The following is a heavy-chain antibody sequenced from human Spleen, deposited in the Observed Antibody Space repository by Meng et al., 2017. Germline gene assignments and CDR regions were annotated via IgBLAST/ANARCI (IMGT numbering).Heavy chain of an antibody. J-gene: IGHJ4*02. CDR3: AKIDSGSYGVGYFDY. V-gene: IGHV3-23*01. CDR1: GFSFNTYA. D-gene: IGHD1-26*01. CDR2: ISGGGGTT. Sequence: GESLKISCAGSGFSFNTYAMSWVRQAPGKGLEWVSFISGGGGTTYFADSVRGRFSISRDNSNNILYLQMDSLRTEDTAVYYCAKIDSGSYGVGYFDYWGQGTLVTVSS.